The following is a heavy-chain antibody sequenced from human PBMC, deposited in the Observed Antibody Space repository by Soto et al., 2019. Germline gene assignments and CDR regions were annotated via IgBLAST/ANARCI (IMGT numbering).Heavy chain of an antibody. V-gene: IGHV4-30-4*01. CDR2: IYYSGCT. Sequence: QVQLQESGPGLVKPSQTLSLTCTVSGGSIGSGNYYWSWMRQPPGKGQEWIGDIYYSGCTYYNPSLKSRVTISVGASKTQFSLTLTSVTAADTAVYYCARGKSGLDCSGGSCYSYYGMDVWGQGTTVTVSS. CDR1: GGSIGSGNYY. CDR3: ARGKSGLDCSGGSCYSYYGMDV. D-gene: IGHD2-15*01. J-gene: IGHJ6*02.